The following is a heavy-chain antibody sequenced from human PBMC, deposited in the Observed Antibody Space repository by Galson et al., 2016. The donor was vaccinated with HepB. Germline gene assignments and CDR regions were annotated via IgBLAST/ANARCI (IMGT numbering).Heavy chain of an antibody. J-gene: IGHJ6*02. CDR1: GDSISSSY. Sequence: SETLSLTCTASGDSISSSYWNWIRQPPGKGLEWIGYIYYGGSTNNNPSLKSRVTISLDTSKNQFSLKLSSVTAADTAVYYCARDASSGSYYYYGMDVWGPGTTVTVSS. CDR3: ARDASSGSYYYYGMDV. CDR2: IYYGGST. V-gene: IGHV4-59*01. D-gene: IGHD6-25*01.